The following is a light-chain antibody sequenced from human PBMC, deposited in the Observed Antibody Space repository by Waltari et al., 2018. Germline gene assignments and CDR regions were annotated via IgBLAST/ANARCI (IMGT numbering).Light chain of an antibody. J-gene: IGKJ5*01. Sequence: EIVLTQSPGPLSLSPGERATLSCRASNSVKNNFLAWYQQIPGQPPRLLIYSISNRAPGIPDRFRGSGSGTDFTLTISRLEPEDFAVYYCQQYGDAPITFGQGTRLDI. CDR2: SIS. CDR1: NSVKNNF. CDR3: QQYGDAPIT. V-gene: IGKV3-20*01.